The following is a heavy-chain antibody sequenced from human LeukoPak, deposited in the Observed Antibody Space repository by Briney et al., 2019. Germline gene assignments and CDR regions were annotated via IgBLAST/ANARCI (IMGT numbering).Heavy chain of an antibody. Sequence: PGGSLRLSCAASGITFSSYGMSWVRQAPGKGLEWVANIKQDGSEKYYVDSVKGRFTISRDNAKNSLYLQMNSLRAEDTAVYYCARDPGGSYYYMDVWGKGTTVTVSS. CDR2: IKQDGSEK. D-gene: IGHD3-16*01. CDR3: ARDPGGSYYYMDV. CDR1: GITFSSYG. V-gene: IGHV3-7*01. J-gene: IGHJ6*03.